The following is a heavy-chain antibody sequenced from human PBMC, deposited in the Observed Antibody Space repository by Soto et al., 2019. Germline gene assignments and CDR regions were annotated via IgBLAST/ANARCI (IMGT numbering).Heavy chain of an antibody. CDR1: GFTLSVYG. V-gene: IGHV3-30*18. J-gene: IGHJ4*02. CDR3: AKDPLTFRSICNKGYFDY. Sequence: QVQLVQSGGGVVQPGRSLRLSCAASGFTLSVYGMHWLRQAPGKGLEWLAVISYDGKNEYYSDSVKGRFTVSRDTSKNTLYLQMSSLKTEDTAIYYCAKDPLTFRSICNKGYFDYWGQGTLVTVSS. D-gene: IGHD3-3*02. CDR2: ISYDGKNE.